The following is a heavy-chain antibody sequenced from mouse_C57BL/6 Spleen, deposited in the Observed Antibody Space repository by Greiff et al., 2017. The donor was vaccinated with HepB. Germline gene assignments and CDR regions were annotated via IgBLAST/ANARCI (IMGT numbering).Heavy chain of an antibody. CDR2: IDPETGGT. CDR3: TRWAYYSNYGGFAY. D-gene: IGHD2-5*01. J-gene: IGHJ3*01. Sequence: QVQLQQSGAELVRPGASVTLSCKASGYTFTDYEMHWVKQTPVHGLEWIGAIDPETGGTAYNQKFKGKAILTADKSSSTAYMELRSLTSEDSAVYYCTRWAYYSNYGGFAYWGQGTLVTVSA. V-gene: IGHV1-15*01. CDR1: GYTFTDYE.